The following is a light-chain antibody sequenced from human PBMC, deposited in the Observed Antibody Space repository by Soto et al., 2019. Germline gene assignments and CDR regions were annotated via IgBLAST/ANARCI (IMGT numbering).Light chain of an antibody. J-gene: IGKJ1*01. V-gene: IGKV3-15*01. Sequence: EIVMTQSPATLSVSPGERATLSCRASQSVSSNLAWYQQKPGQAPRLLIYGASTRATGIPARLSGSGSGTESTLTISSLQSEDFAVYYCQQYNNWPPWTFGQGTTGELK. CDR2: GAS. CDR1: QSVSSN. CDR3: QQYNNWPPWT.